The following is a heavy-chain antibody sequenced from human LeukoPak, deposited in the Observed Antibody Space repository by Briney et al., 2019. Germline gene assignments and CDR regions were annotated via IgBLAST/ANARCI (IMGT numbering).Heavy chain of an antibody. Sequence: SETLSLTCTVSGGSISSYYWSWILQPPGKRLEWIGHIYYSGSTSYNPSLKSRVTISVDTSKNQFSLKLSSATAADTAVYYCASRSSIWSGYQATLYYFDSWGQGTLVTVSS. J-gene: IGHJ4*02. CDR3: ASRSSIWSGYQATLYYFDS. D-gene: IGHD3-3*01. CDR2: IYYSGST. CDR1: GGSISSYY. V-gene: IGHV4-59*01.